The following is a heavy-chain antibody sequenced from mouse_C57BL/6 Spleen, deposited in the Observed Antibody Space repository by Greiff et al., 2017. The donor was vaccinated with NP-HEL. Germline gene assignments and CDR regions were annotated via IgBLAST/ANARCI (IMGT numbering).Heavy chain of an antibody. J-gene: IGHJ3*01. CDR3: TTGGSSYGGFAY. CDR2: IDPENGDT. V-gene: IGHV14-4*01. D-gene: IGHD1-1*01. Sequence: VHVKQSGAELVRPGASVKLSCTASGFNIKDDYMHWVKQRPEQGLEWIGWIDPENGDTEYASKFQGTATLTADTSSTTAYLQLSSLTSEDTAVYYCTTGGSSYGGFAYWGQGTLVTVSA. CDR1: GFNIKDDY.